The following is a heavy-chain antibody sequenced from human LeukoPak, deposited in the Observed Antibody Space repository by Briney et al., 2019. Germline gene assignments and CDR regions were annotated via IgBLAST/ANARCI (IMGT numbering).Heavy chain of an antibody. CDR2: IYFSGTT. Sequence: SETLSLTCTVSGDSISNYYWSWIRQPPGKGLDWIGYIYFSGTTNYNPSLRSRVTMSVNTSKNQFSLNLTSVTAADTAVYSCAREGGDPRWLDPWGQGTLVTVSS. CDR3: AREGGDPRWLDP. CDR1: GDSISNYY. D-gene: IGHD6-25*01. J-gene: IGHJ5*02. V-gene: IGHV4-59*12.